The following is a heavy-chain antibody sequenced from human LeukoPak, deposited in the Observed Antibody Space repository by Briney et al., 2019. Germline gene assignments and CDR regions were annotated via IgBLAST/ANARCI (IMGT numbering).Heavy chain of an antibody. CDR1: GFTFSNYG. CDR2: IRFDGSNK. D-gene: IGHD3-10*01. V-gene: IGHV3-30*02. J-gene: IGHJ4*02. Sequence: GGSLRLSRAASGFTFSNYGVHWVRQAPGKGLEWVSFIRFDGSNKYYADSVKGRFTISRDNSKNTVYLQMDSLRAEGTAVYYCTRGDLWFGELSMYSFDYWGQGTLVTVSS. CDR3: TRGDLWFGELSMYSFDY.